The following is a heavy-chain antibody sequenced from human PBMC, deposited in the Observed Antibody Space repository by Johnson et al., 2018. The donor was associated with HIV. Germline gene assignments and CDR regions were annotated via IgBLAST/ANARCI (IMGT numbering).Heavy chain of an antibody. D-gene: IGHD2-2*01. Sequence: QVQLQESGPGLVKPSGTLSLTCAVSIGSISSSHWWGWVRQPPGKGLEWIGEIYHSGSTNYNPSLKSRVTISVDKSRNQFSLKLSSVTAADTAVYYCARGSQPNTSCYVFDYWGQGTLVTVSS. CDR3: ARGSQPNTSCYVFDY. CDR2: IYHSGST. J-gene: IGHJ4*02. V-gene: IGHV4-4*02. CDR1: IGSISSSHW.